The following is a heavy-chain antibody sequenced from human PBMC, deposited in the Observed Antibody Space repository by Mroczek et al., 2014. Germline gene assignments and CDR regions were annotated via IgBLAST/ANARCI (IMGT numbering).Heavy chain of an antibody. J-gene: IGHJ6*02. CDR2: INHSGST. CDR1: WVRSVVTA. V-gene: IGHV4-34*01. D-gene: IGHD6-19*01. Sequence: QLQQWGGRTVVSLRRPCPSPALSMWVRSVVTAGAGSASPHGKGLEWIGEINHSGSTNYNPSLKSRVTISVDTSKNQFSLKLSSVTAADTAVYYCARAGYSSGWYGYYYGMDVWGQGTTVTVSS. CDR3: ARAGYSSGWYGYYYGMDV.